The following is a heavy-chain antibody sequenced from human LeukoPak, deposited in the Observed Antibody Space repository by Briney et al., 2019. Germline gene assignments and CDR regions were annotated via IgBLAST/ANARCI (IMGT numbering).Heavy chain of an antibody. CDR3: ARDRINWNDGFDP. D-gene: IGHD1-20*01. CDR2: ISSSGSTI. V-gene: IGHV3-48*03. J-gene: IGHJ5*02. CDR1: GFTFSTYE. Sequence: PGGSLRLSCAASGFTFSTYEMNWVRQAPGKGLEWVSYISSSGSTIYYADSVKGRSTISRDNAKNSLYLQMNSLRAEDTAVYYCARDRINWNDGFDPWGQGTLVTVSS.